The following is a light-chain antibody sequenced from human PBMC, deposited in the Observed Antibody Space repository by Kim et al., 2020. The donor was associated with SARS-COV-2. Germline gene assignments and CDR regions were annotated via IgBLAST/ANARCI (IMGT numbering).Light chain of an antibody. CDR1: QVITNS. CDR3: QKYNSAPWT. Sequence: GDRVTITCRASQVITNSLACYQQKPGKVPQLLIYAATALQSGVPSRFSGSGSGTDFTLTISSLQPEDVATYYCQKYNSAPWTFGQGTKLDIK. CDR2: AAT. V-gene: IGKV1-27*01. J-gene: IGKJ1*01.